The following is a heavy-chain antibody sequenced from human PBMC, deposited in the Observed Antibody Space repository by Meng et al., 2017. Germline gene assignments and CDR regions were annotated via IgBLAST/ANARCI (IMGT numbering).Heavy chain of an antibody. Sequence: ASVKVSCKASRYTFTGYYMHWVRQAPGQGLEWMGWINPNSGGTNYAQKFQGRVTMTRDTSISTAYMELSRLRSDDTAVYYCAREDSMYGGPGLDYWGQGTLVTVSS. CDR3: AREDSMYGGPGLDY. V-gene: IGHV1-2*02. D-gene: IGHD4/OR15-4a*01. CDR1: RYTFTGYY. CDR2: INPNSGGT. J-gene: IGHJ4*02.